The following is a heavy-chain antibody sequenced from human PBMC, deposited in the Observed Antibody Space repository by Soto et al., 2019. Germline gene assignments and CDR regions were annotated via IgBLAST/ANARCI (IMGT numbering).Heavy chain of an antibody. Sequence: PSETLSLTCTVSGCSISSYYWSWIRQPPGKGLEWIGYIYYSGSTNYNPSLKSRVTISVDTSKNQFSLKLSSVTAADTAVYYCARGGSSLGYWGQGTLVTVSS. CDR2: IYYSGST. J-gene: IGHJ4*02. CDR1: GCSISSYY. V-gene: IGHV4-59*08. CDR3: ARGGSSLGY. D-gene: IGHD1-26*01.